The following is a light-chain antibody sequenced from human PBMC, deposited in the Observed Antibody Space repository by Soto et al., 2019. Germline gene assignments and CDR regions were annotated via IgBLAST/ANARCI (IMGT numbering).Light chain of an antibody. Sequence: DIQMTQSPSTLSASVGDRVTITCRASQSISSWLAWYQQKPGKAPKLLIYDASSLESGVTSRFSGSGSGTEFTLNTSRLKPAEFATYYCQQYNSYPLPXGGGTKV. CDR1: QSISSW. CDR3: QQYNSYPLP. CDR2: DAS. J-gene: IGKJ4*01. V-gene: IGKV1-5*01.